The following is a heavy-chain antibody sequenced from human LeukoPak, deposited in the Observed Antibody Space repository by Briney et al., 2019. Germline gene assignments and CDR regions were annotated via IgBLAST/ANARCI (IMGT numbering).Heavy chain of an antibody. CDR3: AREAGVPGYGMDV. CDR1: GGSISSYY. V-gene: IGHV4-59*06. J-gene: IGHJ6*02. Sequence: PSETLSLTCTVSGGSISSYYWSWIRQHPGKGLEWIGHIYYSGSTYYNPSLKSRVTISVDTSKNQFSLKLSSVTAADTAVYYCAREAGVPGYGMDVWGQGTTVTVSS. CDR2: IYYSGST. D-gene: IGHD2-2*01.